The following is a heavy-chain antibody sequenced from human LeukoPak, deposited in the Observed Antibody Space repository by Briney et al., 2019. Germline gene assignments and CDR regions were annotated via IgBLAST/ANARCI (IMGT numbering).Heavy chain of an antibody. J-gene: IGHJ4*02. V-gene: IGHV3-33*01. CDR3: ARDDDTNSRYSRFHY. D-gene: IGHD3-22*01. CDR1: GFTFSGYG. Sequence: GGSLRLSCVASGFTFSGYGIHWVRQAPGKGLEWVAVSWSNGYSTYYRDSVKGRFTVSRDNSKSTLYLQMNSLRVEDTAIYYCARDDDTNSRYSRFHYWGQGTLVTVAS. CDR2: SWSNGYST.